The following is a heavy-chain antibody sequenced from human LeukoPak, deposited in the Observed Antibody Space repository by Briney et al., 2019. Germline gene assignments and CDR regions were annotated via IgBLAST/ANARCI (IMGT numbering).Heavy chain of an antibody. J-gene: IGHJ6*03. V-gene: IGHV1-18*01. CDR3: ARGGRLDSYNSMDV. Sequence: ASVKVSCKASGYTFTSYGINWVRQAPGQGLDWMGWISGYKTKTDYAQKFQGRVTMTTDTSTSTAYMELRSLRSDDTAVYYCARGGRLDSYNSMDVWGQETTVTVSS. D-gene: IGHD6-19*01. CDR1: GYTFTSYG. CDR2: ISGYKTKT.